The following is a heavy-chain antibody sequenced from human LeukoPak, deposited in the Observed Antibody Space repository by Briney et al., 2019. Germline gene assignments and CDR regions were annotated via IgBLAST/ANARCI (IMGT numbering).Heavy chain of an antibody. J-gene: IGHJ4*02. V-gene: IGHV4-34*01. Sequence: SETLSLTCAVYGGSFSGYYWSWIRQPPGKGLEWIGEINHSGSTNYNPSLKSRVTISVDTSKNQFSLKLSSVTAADTAVYYCARLGEGTYDSSGYYLDYWGQGTLVTVSS. CDR3: ARLGEGTYDSSGYYLDY. CDR2: INHSGST. D-gene: IGHD3-22*01. CDR1: GGSFSGYY.